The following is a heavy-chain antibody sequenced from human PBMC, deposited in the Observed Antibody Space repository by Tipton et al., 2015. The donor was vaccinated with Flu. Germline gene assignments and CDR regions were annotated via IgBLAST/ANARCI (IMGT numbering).Heavy chain of an antibody. J-gene: IGHJ6*04. CDR2: FFTSGDI. Sequence: TLSLTCTVSGGSIGGNYWSWIRQPAGKGLEWIGRFFTSGDIDYNPSLKSRVFMSVDTSKNQFSLKLNSVTAADTAVYYCAREVEGAARSLDVWGKGTTVTVSS. V-gene: IGHV4-4*07. CDR1: GGSIGGNY. CDR3: AREVEGAARSLDV. D-gene: IGHD1-26*01.